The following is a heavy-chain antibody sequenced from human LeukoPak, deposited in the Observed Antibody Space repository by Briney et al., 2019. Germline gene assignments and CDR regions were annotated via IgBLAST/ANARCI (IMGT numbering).Heavy chain of an antibody. CDR3: ARSSRRYDSSGYYLSWFDP. CDR1: GFTVSGNY. J-gene: IGHJ5*02. CDR2: IYSGGST. V-gene: IGHV3-53*01. Sequence: PGGSLRLSCAASGFTVSGNYTSWVRQAPGKGLEWVSVIYSGGSTYYADSVKGRFTISRDNSKNTLYLQMNSLRAEDTAVYYCARSSRRYDSSGYYLSWFDPWGQGTLVTVSS. D-gene: IGHD3-22*01.